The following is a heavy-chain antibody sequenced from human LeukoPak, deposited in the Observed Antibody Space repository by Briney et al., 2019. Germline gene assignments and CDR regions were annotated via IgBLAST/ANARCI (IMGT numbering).Heavy chain of an antibody. D-gene: IGHD2-8*01. CDR1: GGSFSSSSYY. CDR2: IYYSGIT. V-gene: IGHV4-39*01. J-gene: IGHJ4*02. Sequence: SETLSLTCTVSGGSFSSSSYYWGWNRQPPGKELEWIVSIYYSGITHYNPSLKSRVTISVDTSKNEFSLKLSSVTAADTAVYYCARNNTLMMYPRGGEDKGFDYWGQGTLVTVSS. CDR3: ARNNTLMMYPRGGEDKGFDY.